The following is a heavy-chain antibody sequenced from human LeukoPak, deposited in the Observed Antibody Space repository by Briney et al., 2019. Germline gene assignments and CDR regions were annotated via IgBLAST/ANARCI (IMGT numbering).Heavy chain of an antibody. CDR3: APLFTDYFDY. J-gene: IGHJ4*02. V-gene: IGHV3-48*03. CDR2: ISSSGSTI. CDR1: GFTFSSYE. Sequence: GGSLRLSCAASGFTFSSYEMNWVRQAPGKGLEWVSYISSSGSTIYHADSVKGRFTISRDNAKNSLYLQMNSLRAEDTAVYYCAPLFTDYFDYWGQGTLVTVSS.